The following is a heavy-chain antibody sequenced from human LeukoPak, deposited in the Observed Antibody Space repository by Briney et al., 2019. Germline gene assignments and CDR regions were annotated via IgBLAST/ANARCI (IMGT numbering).Heavy chain of an antibody. Sequence: GGSLRLSCAASGFTFSVYSMTWVRQAPGKGLEWVASIREDGSEKKYADSVKGRFTISRDDAKNSLYLQMNNLRGEDTAVYYCASELSIFGVVIMYWGQGTLVTVSS. CDR2: IREDGSEK. J-gene: IGHJ4*02. D-gene: IGHD3-3*01. V-gene: IGHV3-7*01. CDR1: GFTFSVYS. CDR3: ASELSIFGVVIMY.